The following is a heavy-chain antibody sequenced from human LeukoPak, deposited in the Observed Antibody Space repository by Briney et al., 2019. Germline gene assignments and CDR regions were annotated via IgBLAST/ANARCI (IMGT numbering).Heavy chain of an antibody. CDR2: IYYSGST. CDR1: DGSISSYY. V-gene: IGHV4-59*01. J-gene: IGHJ4*02. Sequence: SETLSLTCTVSDGSISSYYWSRVRQPPGKGLEWIGYIYYSGSTNYNPSLKSRVTISVDTSKNQFSLRLSSVTAADTAVYYCARYSLYDYVWGSHRQTFAFDYWGQGSLVTVSS. CDR3: ARYSLYDYVWGSHRQTFAFDY. D-gene: IGHD3-16*02.